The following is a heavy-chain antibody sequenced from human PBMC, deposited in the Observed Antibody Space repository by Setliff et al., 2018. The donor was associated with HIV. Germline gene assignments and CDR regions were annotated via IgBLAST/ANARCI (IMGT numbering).Heavy chain of an antibody. V-gene: IGHV1-2*02. CDR1: GYSFTDYY. CDR3: ARDYYDSSGYIFFPGLPDY. Sequence: GASVKVSCKASGYSFTDYYIHWVRQAPGQGLEWMGWINPKSGGTNYAQKFQGRVTMTRDTSISTAYMELSRLRSDDTAVYYCARDYYDSSGYIFFPGLPDYWGQGTLVTVSS. CDR2: INPKSGGT. J-gene: IGHJ4*02. D-gene: IGHD3-22*01.